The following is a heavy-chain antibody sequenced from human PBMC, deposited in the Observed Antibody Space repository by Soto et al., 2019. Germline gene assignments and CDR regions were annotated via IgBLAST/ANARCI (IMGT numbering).Heavy chain of an antibody. CDR3: ARVSYYYDSSGYYPNAFDI. J-gene: IGHJ3*02. D-gene: IGHD3-22*01. CDR1: GGSISSGGYY. V-gene: IGHV4-31*03. CDR2: IYYSGST. Sequence: SETLSLTCTVSGGSISSGGYYWSWIRQHPWKGLEWIGYIYYSGSTYYNPSLKSRVTISVDTSKNQFSLKLSSVTAADTAVYYCARVSYYYDSSGYYPNAFDIWGQGXMVTV.